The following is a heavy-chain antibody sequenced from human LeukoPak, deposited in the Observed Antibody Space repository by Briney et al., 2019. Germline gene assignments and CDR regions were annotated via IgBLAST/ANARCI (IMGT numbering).Heavy chain of an antibody. CDR3: AKPFTIIAAAGSRREDY. CDR2: ISGSGGST. D-gene: IGHD6-13*01. CDR1: GFSFSSYA. V-gene: IGHV3-23*01. Sequence: HPGGSLRLSCAASGFSFSSYAMSWVRQAPGKGLEWVSAISGSGGSTYYADSVKGRFTISRDNSKNTLYLQMNRLRAEDTAVYYCAKPFTIIAAAGSRREDYWGQGTLVTVSS. J-gene: IGHJ4*02.